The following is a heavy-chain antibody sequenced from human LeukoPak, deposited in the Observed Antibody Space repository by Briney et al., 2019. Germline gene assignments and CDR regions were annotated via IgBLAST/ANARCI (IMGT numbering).Heavy chain of an antibody. CDR3: ARDADDYGDFYYYYYMDV. CDR2: IYYSGST. CDR1: GGSTSSYY. Sequence: SETLSLTCTVSGGSTSSYYWSWIRQPPGKGLEWIGYIYYSGSTNYNPSLKSRVTISVDTSKNQFSLKLSSVTAADTAVYYCARDADDYGDFYYYYYMDVWGKGTTVTVSS. D-gene: IGHD4-17*01. J-gene: IGHJ6*03. V-gene: IGHV4-59*01.